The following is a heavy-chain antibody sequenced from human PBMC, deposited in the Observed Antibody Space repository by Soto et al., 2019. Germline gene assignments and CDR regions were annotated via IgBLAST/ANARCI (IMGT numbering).Heavy chain of an antibody. Sequence: SETLCLTCTVSGGYSGDVDDYWSWIRQPPGKGLEWIGYIYYSGSTYYNPSLKSRVTISVDTSKNQFSLKLSSVTAADTAVYYCARERPDGSRLDPWGQGTLVTVSS. CDR3: ARERPDGSRLDP. CDR1: GGYSGDVDDY. CDR2: IYYSGST. V-gene: IGHV4-30-4*01. J-gene: IGHJ5*02. D-gene: IGHD6-13*01.